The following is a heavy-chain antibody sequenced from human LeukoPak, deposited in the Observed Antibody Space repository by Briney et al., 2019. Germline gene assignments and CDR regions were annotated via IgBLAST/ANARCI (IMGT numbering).Heavy chain of an antibody. V-gene: IGHV3-23*01. J-gene: IGHJ3*02. CDR1: GFTFSSYA. D-gene: IGHD1-7*01. Sequence: GGSLRLSCAASGFTFSSYAMNWVRQAPGKGLEWVSGISGSGGSIYYADSVKGRFTISRDNSKNALYLQMNSLRAEDTAVYYCAKEWRGTTVAHAFDIWGQGTMVTVSS. CDR2: ISGSGGSI. CDR3: AKEWRGTTVAHAFDI.